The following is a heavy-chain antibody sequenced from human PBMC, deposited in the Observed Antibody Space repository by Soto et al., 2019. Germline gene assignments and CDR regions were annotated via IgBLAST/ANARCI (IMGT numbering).Heavy chain of an antibody. D-gene: IGHD2-8*01. Sequence: APLKVYWKTAGYTYTSYDINCVRQATGQGLEWMGWMNPNSGNTGYAQKFQGRVTMTRNTSISTAYMELSSLRSEDTAVYYCARFWLYCTNGVWYPYYYYGMDVWGQGTTVTVSS. CDR1: GYTYTSYD. V-gene: IGHV1-8*01. CDR3: ARFWLYCTNGVWYPYYYYGMDV. CDR2: MNPNSGNT. J-gene: IGHJ6*02.